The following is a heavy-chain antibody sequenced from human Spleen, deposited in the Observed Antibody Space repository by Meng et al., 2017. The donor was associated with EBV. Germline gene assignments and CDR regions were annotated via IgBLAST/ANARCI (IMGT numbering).Heavy chain of an antibody. Sequence: QVQLVQCGGEVRYPGASVKVSCKASGFTFVSYFMHWVRQAPGQGLEWMGIINPNGGLTAYAQKFQGRVTLTRDTSTSTVYLELSSLRSEDTAFYYCARGREFRGVFDYWGQGSLVTVSS. CDR1: GFTFVSYF. V-gene: IGHV1-46*01. J-gene: IGHJ4*02. D-gene: IGHD3-10*01. CDR2: INPNGGLT. CDR3: ARGREFRGVFDY.